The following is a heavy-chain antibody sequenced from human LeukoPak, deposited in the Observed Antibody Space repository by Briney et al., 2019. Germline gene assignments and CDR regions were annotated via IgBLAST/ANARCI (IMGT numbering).Heavy chain of an antibody. CDR3: ARDVYDVLTGYYKLDY. CDR2: INPNSGGT. D-gene: IGHD3-9*01. J-gene: IGHJ4*02. V-gene: IGHV1-2*06. Sequence: ASVKVSCKASGYTFTGNYIHWVRQAPGQGLEWMGRINPNSGGTNYAQKFQGRVTLTRDTSISTAYMDLTRLRSDDTAVYHCARDVYDVLTGYYKLDYWGQGTLVTVSS. CDR1: GYTFTGNY.